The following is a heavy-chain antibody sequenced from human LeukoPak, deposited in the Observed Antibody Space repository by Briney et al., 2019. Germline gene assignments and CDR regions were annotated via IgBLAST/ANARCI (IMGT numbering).Heavy chain of an antibody. J-gene: IGHJ5*02. CDR3: ARLYYDSSRYPNWFDP. Sequence: SETLSLTCTGSGDSISSYYWSWIRQPPGKGLEWIGYIYYSGSTNYNPSLKSRVTISVDTSKNQFSLKLSSVTAADTAVYYCARLYYDSSRYPNWFDPWGQGTLVTVSS. CDR2: IYYSGST. D-gene: IGHD3-22*01. CDR1: GDSISSYY. V-gene: IGHV4-59*08.